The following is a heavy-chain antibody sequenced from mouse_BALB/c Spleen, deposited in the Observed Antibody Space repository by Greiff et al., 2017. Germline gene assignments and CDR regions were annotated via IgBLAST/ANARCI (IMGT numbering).Heavy chain of an antibody. V-gene: IGHV2-6-7*01. CDR1: GFSLTGYG. CDR3: ASYYRYDAMDY. Sequence: VQLQESGPGLVAPSQSLSITCTVSGFSLTGYGVNWVRQPPGKGLEWLGMIWGDGSTDYNSALKSRLSISKDNSKSQVFLKMNSLQANDTAIYYCASYYRYDAMDYWGQGTSVTVSS. J-gene: IGHJ4*01. D-gene: IGHD2-14*01. CDR2: IWGDGST.